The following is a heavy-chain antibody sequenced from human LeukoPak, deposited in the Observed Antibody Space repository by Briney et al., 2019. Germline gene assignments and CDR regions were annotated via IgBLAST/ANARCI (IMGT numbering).Heavy chain of an antibody. Sequence: ETLSLTCTVSGGSISSYYWSWIRPPPGKGLAWIGYIYYSGSTNYNPSLKSRVTISVDTSKNQFSLKLSSVTAADTAVYYCARGRVDYYGSAYGMDVWGQGTTVTVSS. V-gene: IGHV4-59*01. CDR1: GGSISSYY. D-gene: IGHD3-10*01. CDR3: ARGRVDYYGSAYGMDV. J-gene: IGHJ6*02. CDR2: IYYSGST.